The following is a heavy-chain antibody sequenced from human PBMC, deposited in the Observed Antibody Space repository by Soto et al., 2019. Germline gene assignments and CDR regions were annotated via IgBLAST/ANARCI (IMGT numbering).Heavy chain of an antibody. D-gene: IGHD5-18*01. CDR2: IYSSEST. Sequence: SETLSLTCTVSGGSISNYYWNWIRQSPGKGLEWIGYIYSSESTHYNPSLQYRVTISIDTSKNQVSLKVISVTAADTAVYYCARDHPHSYGVYYFDYWGQGTPVTVSS. V-gene: IGHV4-59*01. CDR3: ARDHPHSYGVYYFDY. J-gene: IGHJ4*02. CDR1: GGSISNYY.